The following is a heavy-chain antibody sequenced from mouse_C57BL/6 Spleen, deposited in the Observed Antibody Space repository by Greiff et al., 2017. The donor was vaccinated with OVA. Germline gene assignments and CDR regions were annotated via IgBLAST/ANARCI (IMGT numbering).Heavy chain of an antibody. CDR2: IDPSDSYT. J-gene: IGHJ2*01. Sequence: QVQLQQPGAELVMPGASVKLSCKASGYTFTSYWMHWVKQRPGQGLEWIGEIDPSDSYTNYNQKFKGKSTLTVDKSSSTAYMQLSSLTSEDSAVYYCARSYYSNYFDYWGQGTTLTVSS. CDR1: GYTFTSYW. CDR3: ARSYYSNYFDY. V-gene: IGHV1-69*01. D-gene: IGHD2-5*01.